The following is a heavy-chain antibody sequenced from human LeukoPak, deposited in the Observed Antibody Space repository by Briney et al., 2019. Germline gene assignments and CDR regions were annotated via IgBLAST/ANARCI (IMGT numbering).Heavy chain of an antibody. J-gene: IGHJ4*02. D-gene: IGHD3-22*01. CDR1: GFTFTNYW. V-gene: IGHV3-7*01. Sequence: GGSLRLSCAASGFTFTNYWMSWVRQAPGKGLELVANIKQDRSEKYYVDSVKGRFTISRDNAKNSLYLQMNSLRAEDTAVYYCAGDTYYYDSSGDKNPIIDYWGQGTLVTVSS. CDR2: IKQDRSEK. CDR3: AGDTYYYDSSGDKNPIIDY.